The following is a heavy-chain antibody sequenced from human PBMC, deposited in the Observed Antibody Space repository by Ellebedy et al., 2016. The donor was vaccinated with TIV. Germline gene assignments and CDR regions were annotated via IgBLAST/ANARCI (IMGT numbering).Heavy chain of an antibody. V-gene: IGHV3-23*01. J-gene: IGHJ6*02. CDR1: GFTFSSYA. CDR3: ARDQTVQAVALITYYYYYGMDV. Sequence: GESLKISCAASGFTFSSYAMSWVRQAPGKGLEWVSTISGSGGSTYYADSVKGRFTISRDNSKNTLSLQMNSLRAEDAAVYYCARDQTVQAVALITYYYYYGMDVWGQGTTVTVSS. CDR2: ISGSGGST. D-gene: IGHD6-19*01.